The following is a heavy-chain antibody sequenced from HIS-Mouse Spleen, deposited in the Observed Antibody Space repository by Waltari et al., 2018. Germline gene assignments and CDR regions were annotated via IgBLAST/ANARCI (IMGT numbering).Heavy chain of an antibody. CDR1: GGSISSSSYY. V-gene: IGHV4-39*07. Sequence: QLQLQESGPGLVKPSETLSLTCTVPGGSISSSSYYWGWIGQPPGKGVKWIGSSYYCGSTYSNPSLQSRVTISVDTSKDPFSLKLSSVTAADTAVYYCAREIPYSSSWYDWYFDLWGRGTLVTVSS. CDR2: SYYCGST. J-gene: IGHJ2*01. D-gene: IGHD6-13*01. CDR3: AREIPYSSSWYDWYFDL.